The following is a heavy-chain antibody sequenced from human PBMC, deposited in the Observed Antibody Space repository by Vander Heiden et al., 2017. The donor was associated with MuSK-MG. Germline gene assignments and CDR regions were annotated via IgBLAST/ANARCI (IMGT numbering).Heavy chain of an antibody. J-gene: IGHJ1*01. D-gene: IGHD4-17*01. CDR3: ARVGGQSNYGDLRYFQH. Sequence: QVQLVQSGAEVKKPGSSVKVSCKASGGTFSSYAISWVRQAPGQGLEWMGGIIPIFGTANYAQKFQGRVTITADESTSTAYMELSSLRSEDTAVYYCARVGGQSNYGDLRYFQHWGQGTLVTVSS. CDR1: GGTFSSYA. V-gene: IGHV1-69*01. CDR2: IIPIFGTA.